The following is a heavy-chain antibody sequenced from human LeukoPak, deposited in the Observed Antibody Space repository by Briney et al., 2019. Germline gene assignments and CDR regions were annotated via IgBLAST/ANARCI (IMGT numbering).Heavy chain of an antibody. J-gene: IGHJ6*03. CDR1: GGSISSSSYY. CDR2: MNPSGST. Sequence: PSETLSLTCTVSGGSISSSSYYWTWIRQPPEKGLEWIGEMNPSGSTNYNPSLKSRVTISVDTSKNQFSLELSSVTAADTAVYYCARGRQDVTMIVVVMTAVSYYLDVWGKGTTVTVS. V-gene: IGHV4-39*07. D-gene: IGHD3-22*01. CDR3: ARGRQDVTMIVVVMTAVSYYLDV.